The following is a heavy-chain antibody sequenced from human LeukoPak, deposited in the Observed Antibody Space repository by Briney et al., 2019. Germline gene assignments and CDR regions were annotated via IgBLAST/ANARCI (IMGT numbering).Heavy chain of an antibody. D-gene: IGHD3-3*01. CDR3: ARASPITIFGVATSYYFDY. J-gene: IGHJ4*02. CDR2: INHSGST. CDR1: GGSFSGYY. V-gene: IGHV4-34*01. Sequence: SETLSLTCAVYGGSFSGYYWSWIRQPPGKGLEWIGEINHSGSTNYNPSLKSRVTMSVDTSKNQFSLKLSSVTAADTAVYYCARASPITIFGVATSYYFDYWGQGTLVTVSS.